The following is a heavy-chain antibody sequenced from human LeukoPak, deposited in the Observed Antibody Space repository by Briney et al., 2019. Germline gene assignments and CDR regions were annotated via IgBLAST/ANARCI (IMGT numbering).Heavy chain of an antibody. J-gene: IGHJ4*02. CDR2: IYHSGST. D-gene: IGHD6-19*01. CDR3: ARGAYSSGWYINEYYFDY. V-gene: IGHV4-38-2*01. Sequence: PSETLSLTCAVSGYSISSGYYWGWIRQPPGKGLEWIGSIYHSGSTYHNPSLKSRVTISVDTSKNQFSLKLSSVTAADTAVYYCARGAYSSGWYINEYYFDYWGQGTLVTVSS. CDR1: GYSISSGYY.